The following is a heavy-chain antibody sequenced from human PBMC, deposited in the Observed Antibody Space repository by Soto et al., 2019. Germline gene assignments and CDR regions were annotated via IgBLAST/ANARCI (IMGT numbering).Heavy chain of an antibody. V-gene: IGHV4-31*11. Sequence: PSETLSLTCAVYGGSFSGYYWSWIRQHPGKGLEWIGYIYYSGSTYYNPSLKSRVTISVDASKNQFSLKLSSVTAADTAVYYCAREGYYDFWSGYYTYYYYGMDVWGQGTTVTVSS. CDR2: IYYSGST. D-gene: IGHD3-3*01. CDR3: AREGYYDFWSGYYTYYYYGMDV. CDR1: GGSFSGYY. J-gene: IGHJ6*02.